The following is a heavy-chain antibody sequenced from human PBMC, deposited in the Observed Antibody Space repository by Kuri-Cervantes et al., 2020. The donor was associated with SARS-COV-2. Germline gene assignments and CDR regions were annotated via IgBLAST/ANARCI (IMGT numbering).Heavy chain of an antibody. CDR1: GFSFNNYA. D-gene: IGHD2-8*02. Sequence: GGSLRLSCAASGFSFNNYAMNWVRQAPGKGLEWVSTISGSGGSTYYADSVKGRFTISRAKSGSTLYLQMSSLRAEDTAIYYCAKDKGSPRGWGTMTKGYFDYWGQGTLVTVSS. J-gene: IGHJ4*02. CDR3: AKDKGSPRGWGTMTKGYFDY. CDR2: ISGSGGST. V-gene: IGHV3-23*01.